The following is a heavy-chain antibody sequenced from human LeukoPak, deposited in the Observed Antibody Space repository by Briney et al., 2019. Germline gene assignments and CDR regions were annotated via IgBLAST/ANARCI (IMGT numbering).Heavy chain of an antibody. Sequence: PGGSLRLSCAVSGFAFRNYVIHWVRQAPGKGLEWVAVMSSDERNIFYADSVKGRFTISRDSSKNTLYLQMNSLRAEDTAVYYCAKDNPDNFDYWGQGTLVTVSS. CDR2: MSSDERNI. CDR3: AKDNPDNFDY. V-gene: IGHV3-30*04. D-gene: IGHD1-14*01. CDR1: GFAFRNYV. J-gene: IGHJ4*02.